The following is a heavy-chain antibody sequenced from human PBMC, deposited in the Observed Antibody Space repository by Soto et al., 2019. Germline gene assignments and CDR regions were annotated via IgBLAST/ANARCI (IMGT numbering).Heavy chain of an antibody. CDR1: GGSISSYF. Sequence: SETLSLTCTVSGGSISSYFYIWVRQPPGKGLEWIGSVYYTGTTDYNPSLKSRVTISVDTSKTQFSPNLRSVTAADTAVYYCARDLAAVPRAFDYWGRGTLVTSPQ. J-gene: IGHJ4*02. D-gene: IGHD6-13*01. CDR2: VYYTGTT. CDR3: ARDLAAVPRAFDY. V-gene: IGHV4-59*01.